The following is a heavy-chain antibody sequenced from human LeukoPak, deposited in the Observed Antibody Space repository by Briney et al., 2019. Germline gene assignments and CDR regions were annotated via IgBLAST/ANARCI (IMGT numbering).Heavy chain of an antibody. CDR3: ARPNITSYYDSRGYDAFDV. CDR2: IYPDDSDT. Sequence: GESLKISSKGSGYSFNAYWIAWLRQMPGKGLEWMGIIYPDDSDTRYSPSFQGQVTISADKSVRTAYLQWSSLKAPDTAMYYCARPNITSYYDSRGYDAFDVWGQGTMVTVSS. CDR1: GYSFNAYW. V-gene: IGHV5-51*01. D-gene: IGHD3-22*01. J-gene: IGHJ3*01.